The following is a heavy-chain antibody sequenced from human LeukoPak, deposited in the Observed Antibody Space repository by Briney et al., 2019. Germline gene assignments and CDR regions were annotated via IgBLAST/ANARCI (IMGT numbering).Heavy chain of an antibody. J-gene: IGHJ6*02. D-gene: IGHD2-15*01. CDR1: GGTFSSYA. V-gene: IGHV1-69*04. CDR2: IIPIFGIA. Sequence: GASVKVSCKASGGTFSSYAISWVRQAPGQGFEWMGRIIPIFGIANYAQKFQGRVTITADKSTSTAYMELSSLRSEGTAVYYCAKGYCSGGSCYPGMDVWGQGTTVTVSS. CDR3: AKGYCSGGSCYPGMDV.